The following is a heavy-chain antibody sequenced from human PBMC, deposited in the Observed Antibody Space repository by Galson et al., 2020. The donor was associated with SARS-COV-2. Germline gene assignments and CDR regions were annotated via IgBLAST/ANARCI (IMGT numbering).Heavy chain of an antibody. Sequence: SETLSLTCAVYGGSFSGYYWSWIRQPPGKGLEWIGEINHSGSTNYNPSLKSRVTISVDTSKNQFSLKVSSVTAADTAVYYCARTRYHDYIWGSDRNGFDIWGQWTMVTVSS. J-gene: IGHJ3*02. V-gene: IGHV4-34*01. CDR1: GGSFSGYY. CDR2: INHSGST. CDR3: ARTRYHDYIWGSDRNGFDI. D-gene: IGHD3-16*02.